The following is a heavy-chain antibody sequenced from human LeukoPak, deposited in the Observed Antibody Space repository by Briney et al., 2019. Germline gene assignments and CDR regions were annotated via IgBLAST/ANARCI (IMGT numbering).Heavy chain of an antibody. CDR1: GFTFSNAW. D-gene: IGHD6-19*01. V-gene: IGHV3-23*01. CDR2: ISASGSAT. CDR3: ARLGPASSGWPESFDY. J-gene: IGHJ4*02. Sequence: GGSLRLSCAASGFTFSNAWMNWVRQAPGKGLEWVAAISASGSATSYADSVRGRFTISRDNSKSTTYLQMNSLRVEDTAVYYCARLGPASSGWPESFDYWGQGTLVTVSS.